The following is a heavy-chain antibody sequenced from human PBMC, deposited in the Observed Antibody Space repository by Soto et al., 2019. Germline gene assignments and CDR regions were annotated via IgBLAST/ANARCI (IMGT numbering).Heavy chain of an antibody. V-gene: IGHV3-30*18. J-gene: IGHJ5*02. CDR2: ISYDGGDK. CDR1: GFTFSSYG. D-gene: IGHD6-6*01. CDR3: AKFARNWFDP. Sequence: GGSLRLSCAASGFTFSSYGMHWVRQAPGKGLEWVAVISYDGGDKYYADSVKGRFTISRDNSKNTLYLQMNSLRAEDTAVYYCAKFARNWFDPWGQGTLVTVSS.